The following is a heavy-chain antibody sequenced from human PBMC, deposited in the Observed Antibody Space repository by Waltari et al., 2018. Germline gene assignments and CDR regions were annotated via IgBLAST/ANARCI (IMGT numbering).Heavy chain of an antibody. V-gene: IGHV4-34*01. Sequence: QVQLQQWGAGLLKPSETLSLTCAVYGGSFSGYHWSWISPPPGKGLEWIGEINHSGSTNYNSSLKSRVTISVDTSKNQFSLKLRSVTAADTAVYYCARPYCSSASCYGAFDIWGQGTMVTVSS. D-gene: IGHD2-2*01. J-gene: IGHJ3*02. CDR1: GGSFSGYH. CDR3: ARPYCSSASCYGAFDI. CDR2: INHSGST.